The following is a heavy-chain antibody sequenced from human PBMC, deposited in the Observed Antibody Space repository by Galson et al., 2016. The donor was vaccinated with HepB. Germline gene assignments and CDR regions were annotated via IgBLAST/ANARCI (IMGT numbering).Heavy chain of an antibody. CDR3: ARGYLRPYYYDNRYYFPLDY. Sequence: SLRLSCAASGFTFSSYAMHWFRQAPGKGLEWVAVTSYDGNTEHYADSVKGRFTISRDDSKNTLYLQVNRLTADDTAVYYCARGYLRPYYYDNRYYFPLDYWGQGTQVTVS. J-gene: IGHJ4*02. D-gene: IGHD3-22*01. CDR2: TSYDGNTE. V-gene: IGHV3-30-3*01. CDR1: GFTFSSYA.